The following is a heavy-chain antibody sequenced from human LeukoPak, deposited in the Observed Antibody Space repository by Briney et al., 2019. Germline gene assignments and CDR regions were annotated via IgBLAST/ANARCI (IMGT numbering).Heavy chain of an antibody. CDR1: GFTFSSYA. Sequence: GGSLRLFCAASGFTFSSYAMSWVRQAPGKGLEWVSAISGSGGSTYYADSVKGRFTISRDNSKNTLYLQMNSLRAEDTAVYYCAKDLGGYPNAYWGQGTLVTVSS. D-gene: IGHD3-22*01. J-gene: IGHJ4*02. CDR2: ISGSGGST. V-gene: IGHV3-23*01. CDR3: AKDLGGYPNAY.